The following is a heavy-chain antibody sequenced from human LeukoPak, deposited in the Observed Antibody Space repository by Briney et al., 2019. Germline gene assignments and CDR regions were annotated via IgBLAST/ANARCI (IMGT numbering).Heavy chain of an antibody. J-gene: IGHJ6*02. CDR1: GYTFTGYY. V-gene: IGHV1-2*04. CDR2: INPNSGGT. D-gene: IGHD3-22*01. Sequence: GASVKVSCKASGYTFTGYYIHWVRQAPGQGLEWMGWINPNSGGTNYAQKFQGWVTMTRDTSISTAYMELSRLRSDDTAVYYCARASGYWLRYGMDVWGQGTTVTVSS. CDR3: ARASGYWLRYGMDV.